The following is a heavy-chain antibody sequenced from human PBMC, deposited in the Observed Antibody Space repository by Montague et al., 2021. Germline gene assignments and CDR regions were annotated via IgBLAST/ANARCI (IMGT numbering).Heavy chain of an antibody. D-gene: IGHD6-13*01. CDR2: CYYRLKRNN. CDR3: ARGWQKRFDP. J-gene: IGHJ5*02. V-gene: IGHV6-1*01. CDR1: GDSDAGVELR. Sequence: CAISGDSDAGVELRRKSKKQTPEIRSQRLGICYYRLKRNNEYAISVKSRITVNPDTSKNQFSLLLNSVTPEDTAVYYCARGWQKRFDPWGQGTLVTVSA.